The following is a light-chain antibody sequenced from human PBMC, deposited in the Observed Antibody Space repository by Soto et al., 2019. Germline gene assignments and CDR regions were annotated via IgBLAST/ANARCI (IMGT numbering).Light chain of an antibody. CDR2: KAS. J-gene: IGKJ5*01. CDR3: QHSYSNFPIT. V-gene: IGKV1-5*03. CDR1: QTISSW. Sequence: DIQMTQSPSTLSGSVGDRVTITCRASQTISSWLAWYQQKPGKAPKLLIYKASTLKSGVPSRFSGSGSGTEFTLTISSLQPEDFATYFCQHSYSNFPITFGQGTRLEIK.